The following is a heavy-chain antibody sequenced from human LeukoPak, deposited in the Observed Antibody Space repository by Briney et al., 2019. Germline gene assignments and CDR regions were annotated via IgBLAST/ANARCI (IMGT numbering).Heavy chain of an antibody. D-gene: IGHD4-23*01. CDR2: INPNSGGT. CDR1: GYTFTGYY. V-gene: IGHV1-2*02. Sequence: ASVKVSCKASGYTFTGYYMHWVRQAPGQGLEWMGWINPNSGGTNYAQKFQGRVTMTRDTSISTAYMELSSLRSEDTAVYYCAKTPGDWYFDLWGRGTLVTVSS. J-gene: IGHJ2*01. CDR3: AKTPGDWYFDL.